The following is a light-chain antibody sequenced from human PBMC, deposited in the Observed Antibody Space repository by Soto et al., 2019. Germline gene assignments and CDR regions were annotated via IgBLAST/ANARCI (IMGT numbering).Light chain of an antibody. CDR1: QSVRSSY. Sequence: EIVLTQSPGTLSLSPGERATLSCRASQSVRSSYLAWYRQKPGQAPGLLIHGASSRATGIPDRFSGSGSGTDFTLTISRLEPEDFAVYYCQQYGSSPSTFGQGTRLEIK. J-gene: IGKJ5*01. V-gene: IGKV3-20*01. CDR2: GAS. CDR3: QQYGSSPST.